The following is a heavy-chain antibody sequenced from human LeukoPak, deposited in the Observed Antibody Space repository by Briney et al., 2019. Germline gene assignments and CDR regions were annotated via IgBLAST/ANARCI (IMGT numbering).Heavy chain of an antibody. CDR1: GFTFSSYS. CDR2: ISSSSSTI. V-gene: IGHV3-48*01. Sequence: GGSLRLSCAASGFTFSSYSMNWVRQAPGKGLEWVSYISSSSSTIYCADSVKGRFTISRDNAKNSLYLQMNSLRAEDTAVYYCARDPYSGSYGNYYYYFMDVWGKGTTVTISS. J-gene: IGHJ6*03. D-gene: IGHD1-26*01. CDR3: ARDPYSGSYGNYYYYFMDV.